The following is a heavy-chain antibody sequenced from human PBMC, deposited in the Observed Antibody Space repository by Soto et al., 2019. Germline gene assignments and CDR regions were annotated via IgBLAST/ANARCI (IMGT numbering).Heavy chain of an antibody. J-gene: IGHJ3*01. CDR2: ISDAAASA. D-gene: IGHD3-16*01. CDR1: GFTFSSYA. Sequence: EVQLLESGGGLVQPGGSLRLSCVASGFTFSSYAMSWDRQVPGEGLEWVSTISDAAASAYYVDSVKGRFTISRDNSKRTLYLQMNSLRAEDSAMYYCARPYGGKIGDAPDLWGQGTMVSVSS. V-gene: IGHV3-23*01. CDR3: ARPYGGKIGDAPDL.